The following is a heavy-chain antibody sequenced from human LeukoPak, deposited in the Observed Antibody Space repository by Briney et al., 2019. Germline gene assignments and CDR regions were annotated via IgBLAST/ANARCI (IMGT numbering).Heavy chain of an antibody. D-gene: IGHD2-2*01. J-gene: IGHJ4*02. V-gene: IGHV1-8*01. CDR2: MNPNSGNT. CDR3: ARVSCRSTSCYDY. CDR1: GYTFTSYD. Sequence: ASVKVSCKASGYTFTSYDINWVRQATGQGLEWMGWMNPNSGNTGYAQKFQGRVTMTRDTSISTAYMELSSLRSEDTAVYYCARVSCRSTSCYDYWGQGALVPVSS.